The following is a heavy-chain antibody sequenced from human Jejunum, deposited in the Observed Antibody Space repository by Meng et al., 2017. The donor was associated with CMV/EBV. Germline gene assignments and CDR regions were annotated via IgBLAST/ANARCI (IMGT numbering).Heavy chain of an antibody. J-gene: IGHJ5*02. D-gene: IGHD6-19*01. Sequence: SCAASGFTLSDHIMTWVRQAPGRGLEWVSSISSYSTYIYYADSVKGRFTISRDNANNSLLLHMDSLRADDTAVYFCARVGSGSYKLDLWGQGVLVTVSS. CDR2: ISSYSTYI. CDR3: ARVGSGSYKLDL. V-gene: IGHV3-21*04. CDR1: GFTLSDHI.